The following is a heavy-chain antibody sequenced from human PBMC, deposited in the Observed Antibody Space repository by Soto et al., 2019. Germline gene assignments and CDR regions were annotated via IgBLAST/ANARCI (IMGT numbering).Heavy chain of an antibody. V-gene: IGHV4-31*03. CDR2: IYYSGST. CDR3: AGTYGPGYGMDV. Sequence: NPSETLSLTCTVSGGSISGGGYYWSWIRQHPGKGLEWIGYIYYSGSTYYNPSLKSRVTTSVDTSKNQFSLKLNSVTAADTAVYYCAGTYGPGYGMDVWGQGTTVTVSS. D-gene: IGHD3-10*01. CDR1: GGSISGGGYY. J-gene: IGHJ6*02.